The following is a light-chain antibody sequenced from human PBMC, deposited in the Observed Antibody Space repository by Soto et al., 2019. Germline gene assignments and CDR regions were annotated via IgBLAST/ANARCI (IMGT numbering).Light chain of an antibody. J-gene: IGKJ1*01. CDR1: QNVNSNF. CDR2: GAS. Sequence: EIALTQSPATLSLSRGERATISCRASQNVNSNFLAWYQQKPGQAPRLLISGASNRATGIPDRFSGSGSGTDFTLTISRLEPEDFAVYYCQQYGNSPRTFGQGTKVDIK. V-gene: IGKV3-20*01. CDR3: QQYGNSPRT.